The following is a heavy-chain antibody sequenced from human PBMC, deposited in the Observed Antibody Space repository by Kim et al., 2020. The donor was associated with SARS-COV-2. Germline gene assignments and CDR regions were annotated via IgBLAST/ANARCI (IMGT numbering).Heavy chain of an antibody. CDR3: ARDRTSTGYYGSGSYSDYYGIDV. CDR1: GFTFSSYS. V-gene: IGHV3-21*01. D-gene: IGHD3-10*01. CDR2: ISSSSSYI. J-gene: IGHJ6*02. Sequence: GGSLRLSCAASGFTFSSYSMNWVRQAPGKGLEWVSSISSSSSYIYYADSVKGRFTISRDNAKNSLYLQMNSLRAEDTAVYYCARDRTSTGYYGSGSYSDYYGIDVLGQRTTVTVTS.